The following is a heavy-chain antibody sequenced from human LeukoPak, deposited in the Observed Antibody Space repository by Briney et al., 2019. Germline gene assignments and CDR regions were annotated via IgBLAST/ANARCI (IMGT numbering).Heavy chain of an antibody. CDR2: IYYSGST. CDR3: AGSSTWLSFGY. V-gene: IGHV4-59*08. J-gene: IGHJ4*02. CDR1: GGSVSSYY. D-gene: IGHD6-13*01. Sequence: PSETLSLTCTVSGGSVSSYYWSWLRQPPGKALEWIGYIYYSGSTNYNPSLKSRVTTSIDTSKNQFSLELTSVTAADTAVYYCAGSSTWLSFGYWGQGTLLTVSS.